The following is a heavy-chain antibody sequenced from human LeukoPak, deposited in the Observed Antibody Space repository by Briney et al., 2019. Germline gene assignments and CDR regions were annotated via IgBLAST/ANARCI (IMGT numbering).Heavy chain of an antibody. CDR2: IYYSGST. CDR1: GGSISSYY. V-gene: IGHV4-59*01. J-gene: IGHJ5*02. CDR3: ARDYQRGYSYGYSPAYNWFDP. Sequence: SETLSLTCTVSGGSISSYYWSWIRQPPGKGLEWIGYIYYSGSTNYNPSLKSRVTISVDTSKNQFSLKLSSVTAADTAVYYCARDYQRGYSYGYSPAYNWFDPWGQGTLVTVSS. D-gene: IGHD5-18*01.